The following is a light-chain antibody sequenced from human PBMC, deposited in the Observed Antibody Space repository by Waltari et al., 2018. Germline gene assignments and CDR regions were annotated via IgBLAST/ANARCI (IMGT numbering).Light chain of an antibody. J-gene: IGLJ3*02. V-gene: IGLV2-14*01. Sequence: QSALTQPASVSGSPGQSITISCAGTSSDVGFYNYVSWYQKNPGKAPQLVIYDVFERPSGVSHRFAGSKSGNTASLTISGLQAEDEADYYCNSYTGSNSWVFGGGTKLTVL. CDR2: DVF. CDR3: NSYTGSNSWV. CDR1: SSDVGFYNY.